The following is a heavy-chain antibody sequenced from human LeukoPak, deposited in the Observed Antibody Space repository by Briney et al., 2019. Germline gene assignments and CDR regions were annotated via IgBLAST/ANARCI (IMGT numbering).Heavy chain of an antibody. CDR3: ARDRGVTIFGVVPHMDV. V-gene: IGHV3-33*01. CDR2: IWYDGSNK. J-gene: IGHJ6*02. Sequence: PGGSLRLSCAASGFTFSSYGVHWVRQAPGKGLEWVAVIWYDGSNKYYADSVRGRFTISRDNSKNTLYLQMNSLRAEDTAVYYCARDRGVTIFGVVPHMDVWGQGTTVTVSS. CDR1: GFTFSSYG. D-gene: IGHD3-3*01.